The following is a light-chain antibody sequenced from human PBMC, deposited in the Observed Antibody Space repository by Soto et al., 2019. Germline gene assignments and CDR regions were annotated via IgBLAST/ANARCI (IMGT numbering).Light chain of an antibody. CDR1: QDIKNY. CDR2: LAS. CDR3: QQFDDLPRT. Sequence: DIQMTQSPSSLSASVGDRVTITCQASQDIKNYLNWYQQKPGKAPKLLMYLASTLETGVPSRFSGGGSGTHFTFTISNLQPEDIATYYCQQFDDLPRTFXGGTKADIK. J-gene: IGKJ4*01. V-gene: IGKV1-33*01.